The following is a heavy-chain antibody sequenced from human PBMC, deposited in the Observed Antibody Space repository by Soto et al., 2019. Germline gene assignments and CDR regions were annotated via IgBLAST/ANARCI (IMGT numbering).Heavy chain of an antibody. Sequence: QVQLVQSGAEVKKPGASVKVSCKASGYTFTSYGISWVRQAPGQGLEWTGWISADNGNTNYAQKLEGRVTMTTDTSKSTAYMELRSLRSDDTAGYYCAREVTYFGQNFDYWAQGTLVTVSP. CDR1: GYTFTSYG. CDR2: ISADNGNT. CDR3: AREVTYFGQNFDY. D-gene: IGHD3-10*01. J-gene: IGHJ4*02. V-gene: IGHV1-18*04.